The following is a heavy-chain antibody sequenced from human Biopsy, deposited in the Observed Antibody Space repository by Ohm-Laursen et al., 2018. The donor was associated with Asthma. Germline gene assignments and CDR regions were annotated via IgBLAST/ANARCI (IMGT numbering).Heavy chain of an antibody. Sequence: TLSLTCSVSGYSISNGGYYWTWVRRRPGKGLEWIGNIYHRGNTKYNPSLKSRLSFSVDTSKNQFSLKLSSVTAADTAIYFCARDYYDFWNRSVYTYFGMDVWGRGTTVTVSS. D-gene: IGHD3-3*01. CDR3: ARDYYDFWNRSVYTYFGMDV. CDR1: GYSISNGGYY. J-gene: IGHJ6*02. V-gene: IGHV4-31*03. CDR2: IYHRGNT.